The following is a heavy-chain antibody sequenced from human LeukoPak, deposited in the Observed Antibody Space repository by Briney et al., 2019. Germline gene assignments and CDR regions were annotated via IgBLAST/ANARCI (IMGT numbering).Heavy chain of an antibody. Sequence: GGSLRLSCAASGFPVSDNYMSWVRQAPGKGLEWVSAISGSGGSTYYADSVKGRFTISRDNSKNTLYLQMNSLRAEDTAVYYCAQLPYYYYYMDVWGKGTTVTISS. CDR3: AQLPYYYYYMDV. CDR2: ISGSGGST. D-gene: IGHD1-1*01. CDR1: GFPVSDNY. V-gene: IGHV3-23*01. J-gene: IGHJ6*03.